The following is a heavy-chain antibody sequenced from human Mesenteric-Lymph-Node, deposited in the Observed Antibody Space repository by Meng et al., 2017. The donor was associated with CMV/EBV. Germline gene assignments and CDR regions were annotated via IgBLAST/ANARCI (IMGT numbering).Heavy chain of an antibody. CDR3: AREQLVGDSFDY. D-gene: IGHD6-6*01. J-gene: IGHJ4*02. Sequence: LSLTCAASGFTFDDYAMHWVRQAPGKGLEWVSGISWNSGSIGYADSVKGRFTISRDNAKNSLYLQMNSLRAEDTAVYYCAREQLVGDSFDYWGQGTLVTVSS. CDR2: ISWNSGSI. V-gene: IGHV3-9*01. CDR1: GFTFDDYA.